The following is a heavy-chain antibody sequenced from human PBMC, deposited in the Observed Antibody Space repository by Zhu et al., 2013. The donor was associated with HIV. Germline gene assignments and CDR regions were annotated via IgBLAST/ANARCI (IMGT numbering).Heavy chain of an antibody. D-gene: IGHD2-15*01. J-gene: IGHJ4*02. V-gene: IGHV1-69*06. CDR2: IIPIFGTV. CDR1: GDTFSSST. CDR3: ARGNRYCSGGSCYLDF. Sequence: QVQLVQSGAEVKKPGSSVKVSCKASGDTFSSSTISWVRQAPGQGLEWMGGIIPIFGTVTYAQKFQGRVTITADKSTYTAYVELNSLRSEDTAVYYCARGNRYCSGGSCYLDFWGQGNPGHRSPQ.